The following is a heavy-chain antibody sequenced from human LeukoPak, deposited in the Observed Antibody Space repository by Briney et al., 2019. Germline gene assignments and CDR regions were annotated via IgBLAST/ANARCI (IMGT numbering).Heavy chain of an antibody. CDR2: INHSGST. CDR1: GGSFSGYY. CDR3: ASSYYYDSSGLEPTYYFDY. Sequence: PSETLSLTFAVYGGSFSGYYWSWIRQPPGKGLEWIGDINHSGSTNYNPSLKSRVTISVDTSKNQFSLKLSSVTAADTAVYYCASSYYYDSSGLEPTYYFDYWGQGTLVTVSS. V-gene: IGHV4-34*01. J-gene: IGHJ4*02. D-gene: IGHD3-22*01.